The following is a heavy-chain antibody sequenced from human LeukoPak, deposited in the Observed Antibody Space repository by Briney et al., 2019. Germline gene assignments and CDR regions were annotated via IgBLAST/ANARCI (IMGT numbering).Heavy chain of an antibody. CDR2: ISWNSGSI. D-gene: IGHD3-10*01. CDR3: AKSYSGGHYYYSMDV. Sequence: GGSLRLSCAASGFTFDDYAMHWVRQAPGKGLEWVSGISWNSGSIGYADSVKGRFTISRDNAKNCLYLQMNSLRAEDTALSYCAKSYSGGHYYYSMDVWGQGTTVTVSS. V-gene: IGHV3-9*01. J-gene: IGHJ6*02. CDR1: GFTFDDYA.